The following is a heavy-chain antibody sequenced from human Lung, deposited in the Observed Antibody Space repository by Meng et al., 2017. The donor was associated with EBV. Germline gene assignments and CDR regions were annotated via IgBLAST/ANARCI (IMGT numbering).Heavy chain of an antibody. CDR1: GFSFSRFW. V-gene: IGHV3-74*01. CDR2: TNEDGGIT. J-gene: IGHJ4*02. CDR3: SRDLAGPFDD. Sequence: VQLVGSGGGLVQPGGSLRLSCAVSGFSFSRFWMHWVRQVPGKGLVWVARTNEDGGITTYAESVKGRSIISRDNTRNTLYLQMNSLRDEDTAVHFCSRDLAGPFDDWGQGTLVTVSS.